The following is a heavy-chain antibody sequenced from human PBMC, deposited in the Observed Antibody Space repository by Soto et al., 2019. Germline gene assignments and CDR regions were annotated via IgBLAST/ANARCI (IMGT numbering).Heavy chain of an antibody. J-gene: IGHJ4*02. CDR1: GLTVSNNH. D-gene: IGHD2-2*01. CDR2: IYSGGST. Sequence: GGSLRLSCAVSGLTVSNNHMTWVRQAPGKGLEWVSIIYSGGSTNYADSVKGRFTISRDKSENTVYLQMNSLRAEDTALYYCATRPLGNCNSSRCSDYWGLGTLVTVSS. CDR3: ATRPLGNCNSSRCSDY. V-gene: IGHV3-53*01.